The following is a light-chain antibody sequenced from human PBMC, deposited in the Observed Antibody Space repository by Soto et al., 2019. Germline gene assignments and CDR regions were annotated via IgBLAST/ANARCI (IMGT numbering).Light chain of an antibody. CDR2: EXI. Sequence: QSALTQAASVSGSPEQSITISCTGTSSDVGTYNLVSWYQQHPGQAXKLXIYEXIXXPXGXSXRFXGXXXXXXXXLXXSGXQAEDEADYFCCSYAGSNIWVFGGGTKLTVL. J-gene: IGLJ3*02. CDR3: CSYAGSNIWV. CDR1: SSDVGTYNL. V-gene: IGLV2-23*01.